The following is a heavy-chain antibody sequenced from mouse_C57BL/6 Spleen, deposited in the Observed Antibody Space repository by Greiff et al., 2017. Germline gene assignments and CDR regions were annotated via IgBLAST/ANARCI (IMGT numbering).Heavy chain of an antibody. D-gene: IGHD3-2*02. V-gene: IGHV1-54*01. J-gene: IGHJ2*01. Sequence: QVKLQQSGAELVRPGPSVTVSCKASGYAFTSYLFEWVKQRPGQGLEWFGVINPGSGGTNYNEKCKGKATLTADKSSSPTYMQLSSLTTEDSAVYIGARDSSGYYFDYWGQGTTLTVSS. CDR3: ARDSSGYYFDY. CDR2: INPGSGGT. CDR1: GYAFTSYL.